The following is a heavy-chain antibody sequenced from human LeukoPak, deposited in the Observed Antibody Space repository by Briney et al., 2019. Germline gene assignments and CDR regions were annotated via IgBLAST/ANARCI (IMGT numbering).Heavy chain of an antibody. CDR3: ARMQFGSSAFDI. J-gene: IGHJ3*02. CDR2: IYYSGNT. V-gene: IGHV4-59*01. D-gene: IGHD3-10*01. CDR1: GGSISSYY. Sequence: SETPSLTCSVSGGSISSYYWSWIRQPPGKGLEWIGYIYYSGNTNYNPSLKSRVIISVDTSNNQFSLKLSSVTAADTAVYYCARMQFGSSAFDIWGQGTMVTVSS.